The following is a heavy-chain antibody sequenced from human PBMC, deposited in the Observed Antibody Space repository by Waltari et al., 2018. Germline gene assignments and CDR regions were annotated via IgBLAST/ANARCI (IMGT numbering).Heavy chain of an antibody. V-gene: IGHV4-59*02. J-gene: IGHJ4*02. CDR3: ARDPAGDYGY. Sequence: QVQLQESGPGLVKPSETLSLTCTVSGVPVTSFYWSWIRQPPGKGLEWIGYVHNAGVTKYSPSLERRVTMSVDTSKNQVSLKLTSATAADTAVYYCARDPAGDYGYWGQGALVTVSS. D-gene: IGHD4-17*01. CDR1: GVPVTSFY. CDR2: VHNAGVT.